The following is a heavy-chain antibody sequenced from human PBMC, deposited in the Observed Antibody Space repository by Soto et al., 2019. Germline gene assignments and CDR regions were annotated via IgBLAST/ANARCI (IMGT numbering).Heavy chain of an antibody. CDR3: ARGVGSGSYYNKYNRFDP. D-gene: IGHD3-10*01. Sequence: ASVKVSCKASGYTFTNYGISWVRQAPGQGLEWMGWINVYNGNTKYAQKVQGRVTMTTDTSTSTAYMELRSLRSDDTAVYYCARGVGSGSYYNKYNRFDPWGQGTLVTVSS. V-gene: IGHV1-18*01. CDR2: INVYNGNT. J-gene: IGHJ5*02. CDR1: GYTFTNYG.